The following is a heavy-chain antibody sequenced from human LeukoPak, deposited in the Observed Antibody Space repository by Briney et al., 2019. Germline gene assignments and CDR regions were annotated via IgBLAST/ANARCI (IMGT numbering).Heavy chain of an antibody. CDR3: ARGPGSSGGAYVGDY. Sequence: GGSLRLSCGASGFTFSYHWMHWVRQVPGKGLVWVSRIDGGGSSTSYADSVRGRFSISRDNAKSTLYLQMSSLRAEDTAVYYCARGPGSSGGAYVGDYWGPGTLVTVSS. J-gene: IGHJ4*01. V-gene: IGHV3-74*01. CDR1: GFTFSYHW. D-gene: IGHD3-22*01. CDR2: IDGGGSST.